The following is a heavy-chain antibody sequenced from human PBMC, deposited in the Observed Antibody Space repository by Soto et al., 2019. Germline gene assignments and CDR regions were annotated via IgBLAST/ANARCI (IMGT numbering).Heavy chain of an antibody. CDR2: MNPNSCNT. CDR3: ARCRLSGSYWEWYFDL. Sequence: XKDSFQASGYTXTRYDIDLVRQATRQGLEWMGWMNPNSCNTGYAQKFQGRVTMTRNTSIIKDYMELSSLTSEEPALYYCARCRLSGSYWEWYFDLWGRGTLGTVS. J-gene: IGHJ2*01. D-gene: IGHD1-26*01. CDR1: GYTXTRYD. V-gene: IGHV1-8*01.